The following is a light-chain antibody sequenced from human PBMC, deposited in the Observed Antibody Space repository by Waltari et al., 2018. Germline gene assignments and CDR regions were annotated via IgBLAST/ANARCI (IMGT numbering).Light chain of an antibody. Sequence: DILMTQSPPTLSASMGDRVTITCRASRDISTKLAWYQQKPGRAPKLLIYKASSLESGVPPRFSGSGSGTEFTLTISTLQPDDFATYYCQEYVDDLWTFGQGTKVEIK. CDR2: KAS. CDR3: QEYVDDLWT. J-gene: IGKJ1*01. CDR1: RDISTK. V-gene: IGKV1-5*03.